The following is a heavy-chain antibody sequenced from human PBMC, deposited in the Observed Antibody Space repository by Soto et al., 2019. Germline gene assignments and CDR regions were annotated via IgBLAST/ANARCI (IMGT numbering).Heavy chain of an antibody. CDR1: GFTFSSYW. J-gene: IGHJ4*02. CDR2: IKQDGSEK. D-gene: IGHD2-2*01. CDR3: ARDISDRDYQPLPFYFDY. Sequence: EVQLVESGGGLVQPGGSLRLSCAASGFTFSSYWMSWVRQAPGKGLEWVANIKQDGSEKYYVDSVKGRFTISRDNAKNSLYLQMNSLRAEDTAVYYGARDISDRDYQPLPFYFDYWGQGTLVTVSS. V-gene: IGHV3-7*01.